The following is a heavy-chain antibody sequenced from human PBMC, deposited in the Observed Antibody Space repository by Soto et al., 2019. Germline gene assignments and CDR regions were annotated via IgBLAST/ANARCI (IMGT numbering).Heavy chain of an antibody. CDR2: IIPILGIA. Sequence: QVQLVQSGAEVKKPGSSVKVSCKASGGTFSSYTISWVRQAPGQGLEWMGRIIPILGIANYAQKFQGRVTIAADKTTSAAHVQLSSLRSEDAAVYYCASSVGATAYWFDPWGQGTLVTVSS. CDR1: GGTFSSYT. V-gene: IGHV1-69*02. J-gene: IGHJ5*02. D-gene: IGHD1-26*01. CDR3: ASSVGATAYWFDP.